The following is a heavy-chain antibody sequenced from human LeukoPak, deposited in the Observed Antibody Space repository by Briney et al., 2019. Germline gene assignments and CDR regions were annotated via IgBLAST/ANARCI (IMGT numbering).Heavy chain of an antibody. Sequence: GASVNVSCKASGCTFTSYDSNWVGQATGQGLEWMGWMNPNSGNTGYAQKFQGRVTMTRNTSISTAYMELSSLRSEDTAVYYCATLRCFGPLPSSYYYYYGMDVWGQGTTVTVSS. J-gene: IGHJ6*02. V-gene: IGHV1-8*01. CDR1: GCTFTSYD. CDR2: MNPNSGNT. CDR3: ATLRCFGPLPSSYYYYYGMDV. D-gene: IGHD3-16*01.